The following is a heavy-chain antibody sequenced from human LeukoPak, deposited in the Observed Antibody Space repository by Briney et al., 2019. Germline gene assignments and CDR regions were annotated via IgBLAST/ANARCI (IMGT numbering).Heavy chain of an antibody. Sequence: SGGSRRLSCAASGFTFSSYWMTWVRQAPGKGLEGVANIKQDGSEKYYVDSVKGRFTLSRDNAKNSLYLQMNSLRAEDTAVYYCARVGPVYSGYDYLDYWGQGTLVTVSS. D-gene: IGHD5-12*01. V-gene: IGHV3-7*03. CDR1: GFTFSSYW. CDR3: ARVGPVYSGYDYLDY. CDR2: IKQDGSEK. J-gene: IGHJ4*02.